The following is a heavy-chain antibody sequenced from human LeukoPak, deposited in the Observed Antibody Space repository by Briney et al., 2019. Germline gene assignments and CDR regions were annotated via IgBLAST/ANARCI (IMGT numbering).Heavy chain of an antibody. Sequence: GSSVKVSCKASGGTFSSYAISWVRQAPGQGLEWMGRIIPIFGTANYAQKFQGRVTITTDESTSTACMELSSLRSEDTAVYYCARGGYNRPPFFDYWGQGTLVTVSS. J-gene: IGHJ4*02. CDR1: GGTFSSYA. CDR3: ARGGYNRPPFFDY. V-gene: IGHV1-69*05. D-gene: IGHD5-24*01. CDR2: IIPIFGTA.